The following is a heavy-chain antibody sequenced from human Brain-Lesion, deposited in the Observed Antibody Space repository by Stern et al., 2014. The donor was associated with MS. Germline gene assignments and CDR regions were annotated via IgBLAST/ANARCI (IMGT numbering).Heavy chain of an antibody. CDR2: VNNDGRRT. CDR3: ARGERWFDS. J-gene: IGHJ5*01. D-gene: IGHD3-10*01. V-gene: IGHV3-74*02. Sequence: EVQLVESGGGLVQPGGSLRLSGAASGFTFRNYWMHWVRQAPGKGLVWVSRVNNDGRRTSYADSVKGRFTMSRDNAKNTLYLQMNSLRVEDTAIYYCARGERWFDSWGQGTLVTVSS. CDR1: GFTFRNYW.